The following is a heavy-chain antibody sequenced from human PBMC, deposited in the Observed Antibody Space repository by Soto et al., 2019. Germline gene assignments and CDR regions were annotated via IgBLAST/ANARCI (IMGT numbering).Heavy chain of an antibody. V-gene: IGHV3-53*02. CDR1: GFTVSSNY. CDR2: IYSGGST. J-gene: IGHJ6*02. Sequence: EVQLVETGGGLIQPGGSLRLSCAASGFTVSSNYMSWVRQATGKGLEWVSVIYSGGSTYYADSVKGRFTISRDNSKNTLYPQMNRVRAEDTGVYYCARVGEYDFWSGYYAAPYYYCYGMDVWGQGTTVTVSS. D-gene: IGHD3-3*01. CDR3: ARVGEYDFWSGYYAAPYYYCYGMDV.